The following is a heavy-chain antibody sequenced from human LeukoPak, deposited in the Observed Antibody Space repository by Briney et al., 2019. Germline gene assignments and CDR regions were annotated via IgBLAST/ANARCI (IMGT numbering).Heavy chain of an antibody. D-gene: IGHD3-10*01. J-gene: IGHJ5*02. Sequence: ASVKVSCKVSGYTLTEVSIHWVRQAPGKGLEWMAGFDPDDGETIYAQKFQGRVTMTEDTSTDTAYMELSSLRSEDTAMYYCATEAAYGNFGELLAWGQGSLVTVSS. CDR2: FDPDDGET. CDR1: GYTLTEVS. CDR3: ATEAAYGNFGELLA. V-gene: IGHV1-24*01.